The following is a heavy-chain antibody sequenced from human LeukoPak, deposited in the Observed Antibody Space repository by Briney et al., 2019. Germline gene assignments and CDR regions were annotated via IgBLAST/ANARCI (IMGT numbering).Heavy chain of an antibody. Sequence: GGSLRLSYAASGFTFSTSDVNWIRQAPGKGLEWVSHISSTTSIVNYAESVKGRFTISRDNTKNSVYLEMNSLRVEDTAIYYCARTKWQLPWTWGLGTLVTVSS. CDR2: ISSTTSIV. J-gene: IGHJ4*02. CDR3: ARTKWQLPWT. CDR1: GFTFSTSD. V-gene: IGHV3-48*03. D-gene: IGHD1-26*01.